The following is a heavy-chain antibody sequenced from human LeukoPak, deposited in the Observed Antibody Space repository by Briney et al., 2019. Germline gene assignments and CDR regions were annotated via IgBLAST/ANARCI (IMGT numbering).Heavy chain of an antibody. CDR1: GFTFSSYW. CDR3: ARGFGSGWPFDY. J-gene: IGHJ4*02. Sequence: GGSLRLSCAASGFTFSSYWMSWVRQAPGKGLEWVANIQQDGSEKYYVDSVEGRFTISRDNAKNSLYLQMNSLRAEDTAVYYCARGFGSGWPFDYWGQGTLVTVSS. V-gene: IGHV3-7*01. CDR2: IQQDGSEK. D-gene: IGHD6-19*01.